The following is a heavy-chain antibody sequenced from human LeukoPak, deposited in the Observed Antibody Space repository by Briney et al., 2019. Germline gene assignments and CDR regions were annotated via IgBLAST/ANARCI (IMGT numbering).Heavy chain of an antibody. D-gene: IGHD6-19*01. V-gene: IGHV3-64*01. CDR1: GFTVSTYT. Sequence: GGSLRLSCAASGFTVSTYTIHWVRQAPGEGLEYVSAISGNGGSTYYANSVKGRFTISRDNSKNTLYLQMGSLRAEDMAVYYCARGVGFSTGWYYFDYWGQGTLVTVS. J-gene: IGHJ4*02. CDR2: ISGNGGST. CDR3: ARGVGFSTGWYYFDY.